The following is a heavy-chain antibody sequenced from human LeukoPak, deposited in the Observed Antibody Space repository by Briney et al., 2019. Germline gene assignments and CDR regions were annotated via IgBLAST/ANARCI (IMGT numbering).Heavy chain of an antibody. CDR2: VHYRINT. Sequence: SGTLSLTCSVSGASISSNHYWGWIRQPPGMGLEWIGTVHYRINTYYNPSLKSRLTISIDTSKNQFSLRLSSVTAADTAVYYCARYQEEDGYNAKTIDYWGQGTLVTVSS. J-gene: IGHJ4*02. CDR3: ARYQEEDGYNAKTIDY. V-gene: IGHV4-39*01. CDR1: GASISSNHY. D-gene: IGHD5-24*01.